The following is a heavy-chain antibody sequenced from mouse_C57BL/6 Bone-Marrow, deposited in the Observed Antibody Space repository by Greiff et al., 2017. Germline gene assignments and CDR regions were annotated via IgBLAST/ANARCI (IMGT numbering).Heavy chain of an antibody. V-gene: IGHV1-36*01. Sequence: VQLKESGPVLVKPGPSVKISCKASGFTFTDYYMHWVKQSHGKSLEWIGLVYPYNGGTSYNQKFKGKATLTVDTSSSTAYMELNSLTAEDSAVYYCASSYYYGSSPWCFDVWGTGTTVTVSS. D-gene: IGHD1-1*01. CDR2: VYPYNGGT. J-gene: IGHJ1*03. CDR1: GFTFTDYY. CDR3: ASSYYYGSSPWCFDV.